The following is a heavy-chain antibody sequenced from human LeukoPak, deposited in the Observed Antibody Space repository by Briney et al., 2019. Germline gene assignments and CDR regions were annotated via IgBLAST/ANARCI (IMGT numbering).Heavy chain of an antibody. V-gene: IGHV4-34*01. J-gene: IGHJ6*04. Sequence: NPSETLFLTCAVYGGSFSGYYWSWIRQPPGKGLEWIGEINHSGSTNYNPSLKSRVTISVDTSKNQFSLKVSSVTAADTAVYYCARLKAARPVDVWGKGTTVTVSS. CDR2: INHSGST. CDR3: ARLKAARPVDV. CDR1: GGSFSGYY. D-gene: IGHD6-6*01.